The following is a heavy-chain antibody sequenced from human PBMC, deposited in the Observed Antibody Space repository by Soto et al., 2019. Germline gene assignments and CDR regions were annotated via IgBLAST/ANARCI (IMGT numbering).Heavy chain of an antibody. D-gene: IGHD2-15*01. CDR2: INHSGST. Sequence: ATLALTCAVYGGSFSGYYWRWIRQPPGEGLAWIGEINHSGSTNYNPSLKSRVTISVDTSKNQFALKLSSVTAADTAVDYCARVSGLSFQYYYFGIDVWGQGTMVT. J-gene: IGHJ6*01. CDR3: ARVSGLSFQYYYFGIDV. CDR1: GGSFSGYY. V-gene: IGHV4-34*01.